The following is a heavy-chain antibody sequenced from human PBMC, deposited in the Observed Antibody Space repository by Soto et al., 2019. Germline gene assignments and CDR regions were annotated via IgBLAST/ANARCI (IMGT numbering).Heavy chain of an antibody. D-gene: IGHD2-8*02. Sequence: GGSLRPSCAASGFAFTNAWISWVRQAPGKGLEWVGHIKRRTDGGTTDYAAPVKGRFTISRDDAKNTMYLEMNSLKTEDTAVYYCATSTGSWDYFDYWGQGTLVTVSS. CDR2: IKRRTDGGTT. V-gene: IGHV3-15*07. CDR3: ATSTGSWDYFDY. CDR1: GFAFTNAW. J-gene: IGHJ4*02.